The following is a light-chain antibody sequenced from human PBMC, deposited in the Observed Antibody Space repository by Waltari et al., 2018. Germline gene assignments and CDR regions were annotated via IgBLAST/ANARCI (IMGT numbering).Light chain of an antibody. V-gene: IGLV2-14*03. J-gene: IGLJ3*02. CDR1: SSDVGGYNY. CDR2: DVS. Sequence: QSALTQPASVSGSPGQSITISCTGTSSDVGGYNYVSWYQQHPGKAPKLMISDVSNRPSGVSNRFSGSKSGNTASLTISGLQAEDVADYYCSSYTSSSTLWVFGGGTKLTVL. CDR3: SSYTSSSTLWV.